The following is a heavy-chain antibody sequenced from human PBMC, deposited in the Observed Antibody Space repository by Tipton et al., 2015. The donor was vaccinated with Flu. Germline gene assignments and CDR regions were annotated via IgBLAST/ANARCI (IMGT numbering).Heavy chain of an antibody. D-gene: IGHD3-10*01. J-gene: IGHJ4*02. CDR3: ATYYYGSGTQSAFDY. CDR1: GGSFSGYY. Sequence: TLSLTCAVYGGSFSGYYWSWIRQPPGKGLEWIGEINHSGSTNYNPSLKSRVIISVDTSKNQFSLKLSSVTAADTAVYYCATYYYGSGTQSAFDYWGQGTLVTVSS. V-gene: IGHV4-34*01. CDR2: INHSGST.